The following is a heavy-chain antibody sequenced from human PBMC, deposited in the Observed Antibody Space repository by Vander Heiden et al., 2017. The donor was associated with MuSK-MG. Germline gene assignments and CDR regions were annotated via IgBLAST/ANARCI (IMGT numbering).Heavy chain of an antibody. CDR1: GFTFSNYW. Sequence: EVQLVESGGGLVQPGGSLRLSCAVSGFTFSNYWMLWVRQAPGKGLVWVSRINGDGSSTGYADSVKGRFTISRDNAKNTLYLQMNSLTAEDTAVYYCATLRSHTTSDYWGQGTLVTVCS. V-gene: IGHV3-74*01. J-gene: IGHJ4*02. CDR2: INGDGSST. D-gene: IGHD4-17*01. CDR3: ATLRSHTTSDY.